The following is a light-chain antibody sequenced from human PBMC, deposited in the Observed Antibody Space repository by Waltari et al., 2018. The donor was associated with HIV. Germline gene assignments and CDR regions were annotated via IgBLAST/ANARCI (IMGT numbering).Light chain of an antibody. CDR1: VVAKKN. CDR3: YSSADIPYV. V-gene: IGLV3-27*01. Sequence: SHELTQPPSVSVSPGQTARITCSGDVVAKKNVRWFQQKPGQAPGLVVYKDSQRASGSPERFSGSSSGTTATLIISGAQVEDEADYYCYSSADIPYVFGIGTKVTVL. CDR2: KDS. J-gene: IGLJ1*01.